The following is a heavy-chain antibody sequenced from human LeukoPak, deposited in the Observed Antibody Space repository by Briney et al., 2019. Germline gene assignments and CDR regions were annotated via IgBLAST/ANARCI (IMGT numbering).Heavy chain of an antibody. CDR3: AKRIMTGSGHFDY. Sequence: GGSLRLSCAASGFTFSSYAMGWVRQTPGKGLEWVSAITGSGDYTNYADSVKGRFSISRDNSKNTLYLQMNTLRAEDTAVYYCAKRIMTGSGHFDYWGQGTLVTVSS. J-gene: IGHJ4*02. V-gene: IGHV3-23*01. D-gene: IGHD3-10*01. CDR1: GFTFSSYA. CDR2: ITGSGDYT.